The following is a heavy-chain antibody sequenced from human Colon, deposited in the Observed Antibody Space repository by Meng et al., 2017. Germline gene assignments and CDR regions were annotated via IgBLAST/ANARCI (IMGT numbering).Heavy chain of an antibody. CDR1: GGSISRSDW. CDR2: TSHSGST. Sequence: QVQLQESGPGLVKPSETLSFTCAVSGGSISRSDWWSWVRQPPGKGLEWIGETSHSGSTNYSPSLKSRVTISLDKSKNQLSLKLNSVTAADTAVYYCASSDYYRSDYWGQGTLVTVSS. V-gene: IGHV4-4*02. J-gene: IGHJ4*02. D-gene: IGHD3-22*01. CDR3: ASSDYYRSDY.